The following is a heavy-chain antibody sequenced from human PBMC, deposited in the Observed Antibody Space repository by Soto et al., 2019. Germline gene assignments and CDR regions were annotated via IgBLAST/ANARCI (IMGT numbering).Heavy chain of an antibody. CDR3: ARAREYYYGMDV. V-gene: IGHV1-8*01. CDR2: MNPNSGNT. CDR1: GYTFTSYD. J-gene: IGHJ6*02. Sequence: QVQLVQSGAEVKKPGASVKVSCKASGYTFTSYDINWVRQATGQGLEWMGWMNPNSGNTGYAQKFQGRVTMTRNTAISTAYMELSSLRSEGTAVYYCARAREYYYGMDVWGQGTTVTVSS.